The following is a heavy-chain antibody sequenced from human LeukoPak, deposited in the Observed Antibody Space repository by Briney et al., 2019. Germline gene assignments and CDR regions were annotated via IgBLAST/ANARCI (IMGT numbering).Heavy chain of an antibody. Sequence: PSETLSLTCTVSGGSICSASYFWTWVRQPPGKGLEWIGYISYTGNTYYNPSLRRRLTISVDTSKNQFSLKLSSVTAADTAVYYCARVKYDSSGYWSPDPDWYFDLWGRGTLVTVSS. J-gene: IGHJ2*01. CDR3: ARVKYDSSGYWSPDPDWYFDL. CDR1: GGSICSASYF. CDR2: ISYTGNT. D-gene: IGHD3-22*01. V-gene: IGHV4-30-4*02.